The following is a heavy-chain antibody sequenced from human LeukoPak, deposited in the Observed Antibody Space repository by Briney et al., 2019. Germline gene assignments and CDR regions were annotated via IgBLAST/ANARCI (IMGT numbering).Heavy chain of an antibody. J-gene: IGHJ6*03. CDR2: IIPLLGVR. V-gene: IGHV1-69*04. CDR3: ARVPIVVVPAALRADYYYYYYMDV. D-gene: IGHD2-2*01. Sequence: SVKVSCKASGGTFSDHAVSWVRQAPGQGLEWMGRIIPLLGVRSYAQKFQDRVTVSADKSTSTAYMELSSLISEDSAVYYCARVPIVVVPAALRADYYYYYYMDVWGKGTTVAVSS. CDR1: GGTFSDHA.